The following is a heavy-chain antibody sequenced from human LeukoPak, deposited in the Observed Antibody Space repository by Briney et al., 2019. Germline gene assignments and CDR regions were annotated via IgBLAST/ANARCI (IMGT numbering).Heavy chain of an antibody. CDR1: GYSISSGYY. CDR3: ARQESSSWYGGAYYYGMDV. J-gene: IGHJ6*02. D-gene: IGHD6-13*01. Sequence: SETLSLTCTVSGYSISSGYYWGWIRQPPGKGLEWLGFIYHSGSTTYNPSLRSRVTISLDTSKNQFSLKLSSVTAADTAVYYCARQESSSWYGGAYYYGMDVWGQGTTVTVSS. CDR2: IYHSGST. V-gene: IGHV4-38-2*02.